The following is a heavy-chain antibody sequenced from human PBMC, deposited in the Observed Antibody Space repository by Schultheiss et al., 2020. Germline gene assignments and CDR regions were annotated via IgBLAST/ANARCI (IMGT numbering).Heavy chain of an antibody. Sequence: SQTLSLTCTVSGGSIISISTYYWAWIRQPPGKGLEWIGCIYSSGNTYYNPSLKSRVDISMDTSNNQFSLELTSVTAADTAVYYCARYSSGWYSGLEAFDYWGQGTLVTVSS. D-gene: IGHD6-19*01. CDR3: ARYSSGWYSGLEAFDY. CDR1: GGSIISISTYY. V-gene: IGHV4-31*03. J-gene: IGHJ4*02. CDR2: IYSSGNT.